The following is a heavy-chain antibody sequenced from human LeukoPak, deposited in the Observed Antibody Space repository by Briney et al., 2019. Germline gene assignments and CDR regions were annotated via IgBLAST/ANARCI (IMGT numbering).Heavy chain of an antibody. D-gene: IGHD3-16*01. CDR2: FDPEDGET. Sequence: ASVKVSCKVSGYTLTELSMHWVRQAPGKGLEWMGGFDPEDGETIYAQKFQGRVTMTRDTSTSTVQMELSSLRSEDTAVFYCASSTDLGQAFDIWGQGTMVIVSS. CDR1: GYTLTELS. J-gene: IGHJ3*02. V-gene: IGHV1-24*01. CDR3: ASSTDLGQAFDI.